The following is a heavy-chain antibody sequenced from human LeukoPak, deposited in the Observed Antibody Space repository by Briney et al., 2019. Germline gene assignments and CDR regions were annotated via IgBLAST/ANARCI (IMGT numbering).Heavy chain of an antibody. CDR2: INPSGGST. CDR3: ARVQTPYNTIYSVFFDY. V-gene: IGHV1-46*01. CDR1: GYSFTSHL. J-gene: IGHJ4*02. Sequence: ASVKDSCKTSGYSFTSHLMHWVRQAPGQGLEWMGMINPSGGSTTYAQKFQGRVTMAMDTSTSTVYMKLSSLRSDDTAVYYCARVQTPYNTIYSVFFDYWGQGTRVTVSS. D-gene: IGHD2/OR15-2a*01.